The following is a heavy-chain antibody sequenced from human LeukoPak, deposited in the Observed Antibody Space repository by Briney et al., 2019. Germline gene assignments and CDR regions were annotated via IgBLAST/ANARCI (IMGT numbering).Heavy chain of an antibody. J-gene: IGHJ4*02. V-gene: IGHV3-64*01. D-gene: IGHD4-23*01. CDR3: ARGIRWASDY. CDR1: GFTFSSYG. Sequence: GGSLRLSCAASGFTFSSYGMVWVRQAPGKGLEYVSGITSNGGTTYYGNSVKGRFTISRDNSKDTLYLQMGSLRTEDMAVYYCARGIRWASDYWGQGALVTVAS. CDR2: ITSNGGTT.